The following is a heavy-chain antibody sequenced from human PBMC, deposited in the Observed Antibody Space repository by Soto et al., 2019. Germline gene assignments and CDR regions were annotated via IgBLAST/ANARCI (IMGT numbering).Heavy chain of an antibody. CDR3: AKGGWELLPYYFDY. CDR1: GFTFSSYA. Sequence: EVQLLESGGGLVQPGGSLRLSCTASGFTFSSYAMSWVRQAPGKGLEWVSGISGGGESTYYVDSVKGRFTISRDNSMNTLYLQMNSLSAEDTAVYYCAKGGWELLPYYFDYWGQGTLVTVSS. J-gene: IGHJ4*02. CDR2: ISGGGEST. V-gene: IGHV3-23*01. D-gene: IGHD1-26*01.